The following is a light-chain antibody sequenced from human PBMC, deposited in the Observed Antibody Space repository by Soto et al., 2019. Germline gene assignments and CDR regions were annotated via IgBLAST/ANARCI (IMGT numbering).Light chain of an antibody. CDR2: EDS. Sequence: QSVLTQPASVSGSPGQSITISCTGTSSDAGNYNFVSWYQQHPGKAPKVIIYEDSTRPSGVSNRISGSKSGNTASLTSSGLQAEDEADYYCCSYAGSSTSWVFGGGTKVTVL. CDR1: SSDAGNYNF. V-gene: IGLV2-23*01. CDR3: CSYAGSSTSWV. J-gene: IGLJ3*02.